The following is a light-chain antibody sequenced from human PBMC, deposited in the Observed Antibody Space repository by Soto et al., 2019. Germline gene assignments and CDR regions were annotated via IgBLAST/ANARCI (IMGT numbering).Light chain of an antibody. CDR3: QQYGRTPLT. Sequence: EIVLTQSPGTLSLSPGERATLSCRASQSVSRNYLAWYQQKPGQAPRLLIYDASSRATGIPDRFSGSGSGADFTLTINRLEPEDFAVYFCQQYGRTPLTFGGGT. V-gene: IGKV3-20*01. CDR2: DAS. J-gene: IGKJ4*01. CDR1: QSVSRNY.